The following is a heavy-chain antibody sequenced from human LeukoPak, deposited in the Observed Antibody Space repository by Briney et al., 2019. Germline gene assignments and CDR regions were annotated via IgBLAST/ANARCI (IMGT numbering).Heavy chain of an antibody. D-gene: IGHD6-19*01. V-gene: IGHV1-18*01. Sequence: ASVKVSCKASGYTFTSYGISWVRQAPGQGLEWMGWISAYNGNTNYAQKLQGRVTMTTDTSTSTAYMELSSLRSEDTAVYYCARGGSGWYFDHYYYMDVWGKGTTVTVSS. CDR2: ISAYNGNT. CDR3: ARGGSGWYFDHYYYMDV. CDR1: GYTFTSYG. J-gene: IGHJ6*03.